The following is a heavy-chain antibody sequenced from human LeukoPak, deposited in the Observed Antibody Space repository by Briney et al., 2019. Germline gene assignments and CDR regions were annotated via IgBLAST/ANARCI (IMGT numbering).Heavy chain of an antibody. CDR1: GGSISSGGYS. J-gene: IGHJ4*02. CDR2: IYHSGST. V-gene: IGHV4-30-2*01. Sequence: PSETLSLTCAVSGGSISSGGYSWSWIRQPPGMGLEWIGYIYHSGSTYYNPSLKSRVTISVDRSKNQFSLKLSSVTAADTAVYYCARGGGRFGEFTAFDYWGQGTLVTVSS. D-gene: IGHD3-10*01. CDR3: ARGGGRFGEFTAFDY.